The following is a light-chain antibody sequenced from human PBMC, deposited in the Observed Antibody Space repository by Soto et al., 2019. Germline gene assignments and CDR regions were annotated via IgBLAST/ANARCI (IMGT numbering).Light chain of an antibody. J-gene: IGKJ2*01. CDR2: GAS. V-gene: IGKV3-20*01. CDR3: QQYDSSLYT. Sequence: EIVLTQSPGTLSLSPGERATLSCRASQSVSSTYLAWYQQKPGQAPRLLIYGASSRATGIPDRFSGSGSGTDFTLTSSRLEPEHFAVYFWQQYDSSLYTFGQGTKLEIK. CDR1: QSVSSTY.